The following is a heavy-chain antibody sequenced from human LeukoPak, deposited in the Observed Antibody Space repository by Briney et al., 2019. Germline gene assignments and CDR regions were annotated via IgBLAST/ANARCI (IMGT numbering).Heavy chain of an antibody. J-gene: IGHJ6*02. CDR3: ARQGYSSSSGGQVFYGMDV. Sequence: PSETLSLTCTVSGGSISSFYWSWIRQPPGKGLGWIGYMFYSGGTNYNPPLKSRVTISVDTSKNQISLKLSSVTAADTAVYYCARQGYSSSSGGQVFYGMDVWGQGTTVTV. V-gene: IGHV4-59*08. CDR1: GGSISSFY. CDR2: MFYSGGT. D-gene: IGHD6-6*01.